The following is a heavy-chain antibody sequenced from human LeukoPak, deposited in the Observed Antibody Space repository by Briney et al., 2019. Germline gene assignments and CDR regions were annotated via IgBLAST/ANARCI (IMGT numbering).Heavy chain of an antibody. J-gene: IGHJ4*02. CDR2: IYYSGSI. CDR3: ARSLKYNWNPYEPQPVDY. Sequence: PSETLSLTCSVSGGSIRSSSYYWGWIRQPPGKGLEWIGSIYYSGSIYYSPSLKSRVIISVDTSKNQFSLKLGSVTAADTAVYYCARSLKYNWNPYEPQPVDYWGQGTLVTVSS. V-gene: IGHV4-39*01. D-gene: IGHD1-20*01. CDR1: GGSIRSSSYY.